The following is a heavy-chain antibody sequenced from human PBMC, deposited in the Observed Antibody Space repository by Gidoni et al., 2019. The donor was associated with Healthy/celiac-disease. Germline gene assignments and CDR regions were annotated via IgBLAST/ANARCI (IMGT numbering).Heavy chain of an antibody. CDR2: INPNSGGT. Sequence: QVQLVQSGAEVQKPGASVKVSCKASGYTFTGYYMHWVRQAPGQGLEWMGWINPNSGGTNYAQKFQGWVTMTRDTSISTAYMELSRLRSDDTAVYYCARGLGSMAAYYYYGMDVWGQGTTVTVSS. J-gene: IGHJ6*02. D-gene: IGHD3-10*01. CDR3: ARGLGSMAAYYYYGMDV. CDR1: GYTFTGYY. V-gene: IGHV1-2*04.